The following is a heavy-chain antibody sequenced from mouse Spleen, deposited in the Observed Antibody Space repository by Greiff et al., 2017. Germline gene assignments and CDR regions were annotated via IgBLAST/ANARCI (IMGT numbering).Heavy chain of an antibody. J-gene: IGHJ4*01. V-gene: IGHV2-2*01. Sequence: QVQLKESGPGLVQPSQSLSITCTVSGFSLTSYGVHWVRQSPGTGLEWLGVIWSGGSTDYNAAFISRLSISKDNSKSQVFFKMNSLQADDTAIYYCARKGTTVVGAMDYWGQGTSVTVSS. D-gene: IGHD1-1*01. CDR3: ARKGTTVVGAMDY. CDR2: IWSGGST. CDR1: GFSLTSYG.